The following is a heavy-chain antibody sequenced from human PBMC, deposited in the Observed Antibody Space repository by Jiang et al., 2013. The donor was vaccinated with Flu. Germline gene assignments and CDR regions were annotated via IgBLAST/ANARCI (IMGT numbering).Heavy chain of an antibody. D-gene: IGHD3-10*01. V-gene: IGHV3-23*04. Sequence: VQLVESGGGLVQPGGSLRLSCAASGFTFSSYVMSWVRQSPGKGLEWVSAISGGSDSAYYADSVTGRFTISRDNSKNTLYLQMNSLRAEDTAVYYCAKVIYNSGSYYRDAFDIWGQGTMVTVSS. CDR3: AKVIYNSGSYYRDAFDI. CDR1: GFTFSSYV. J-gene: IGHJ3*02. CDR2: ISGGSDSA.